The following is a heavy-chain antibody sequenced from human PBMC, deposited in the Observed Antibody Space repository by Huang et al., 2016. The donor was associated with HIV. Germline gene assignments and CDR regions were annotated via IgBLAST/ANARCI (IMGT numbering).Heavy chain of an antibody. Sequence: EVQLVQSGAEVKKPGESLKISCKGSGYSFSTYRVGWVSQMTGKGLECMVIIYPGDADTRHSPSSQGQVTISADKSINTAYLQWSSLKASDTAIYYCARQGTLASLDFWGQGTLVTVSS. CDR2: IYPGDADT. CDR3: ARQGTLASLDF. J-gene: IGHJ4*02. CDR1: GYSFSTYR. D-gene: IGHD1-7*01. V-gene: IGHV5-51*01.